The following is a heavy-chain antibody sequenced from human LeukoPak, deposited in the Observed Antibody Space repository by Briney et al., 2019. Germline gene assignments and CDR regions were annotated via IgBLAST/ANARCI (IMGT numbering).Heavy chain of an antibody. CDR1: GFDFSPYE. V-gene: IGHV3-48*03. J-gene: IGHJ4*02. D-gene: IGHD6-19*01. CDR2: ISSGGINT. CDR3: ATLSVAGSGVDF. Sequence: PGGSLRLSCAGSGFDFSPYEMNWVRQAPGKGLEWVSEISSGGINTYYTDSVKGRFTISRDNAKNSLYLQMSSLRAEDTAVYYCATLSVAGSGVDFWGQGTLVTVSS.